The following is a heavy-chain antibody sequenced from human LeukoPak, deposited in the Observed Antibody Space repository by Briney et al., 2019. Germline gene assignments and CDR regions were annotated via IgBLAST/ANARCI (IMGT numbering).Heavy chain of an antibody. D-gene: IGHD2-2*01. CDR1: GFTFSSYS. J-gene: IGHJ4*02. CDR3: ATYIYCSSTSCFRRLLDN. V-gene: IGHV3-21*04. CDR2: ISSSSSYI. Sequence: GGSLRLSCAPSGFTFSSYSMNWVRQAPGKGLEWVSSISSSSSYIYYADSVKGRFTISRDNAKNSLYLQMHSLRAEDTAVYYCATYIYCSSTSCFRRLLDNWGQGTQVTVSA.